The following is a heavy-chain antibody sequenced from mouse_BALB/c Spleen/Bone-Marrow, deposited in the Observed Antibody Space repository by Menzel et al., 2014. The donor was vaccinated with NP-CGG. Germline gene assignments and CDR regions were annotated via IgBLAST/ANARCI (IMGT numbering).Heavy chain of an antibody. V-gene: IGHV1-74*01. J-gene: IGHJ4*01. D-gene: IGHD2-2*01. CDR3: ARALGNGYYYAMDY. CDR1: GHTFTSYW. Sequence: LVESGAELVKPGAPVKLSCKASGHTFTSYWMNWVKQRPGRGLEWIGRIDPSDSETHSNQKFKDKATLTVDKSSSTAYIQLSSLTSKDSAVYYCARALGNGYYYAMDYWGQGTSVTVSS. CDR2: IDPSDSET.